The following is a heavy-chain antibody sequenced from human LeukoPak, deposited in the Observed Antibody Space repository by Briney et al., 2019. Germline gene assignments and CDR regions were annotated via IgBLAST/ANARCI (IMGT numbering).Heavy chain of an antibody. J-gene: IGHJ4*02. Sequence: GSLRLSCAASGFTFSKYGMSWIRQPPGKGLEWIGEINHFGSTNYNPSLKSRVTISIDTSKNQFSLKLSSVTAADTAVYYCARIRSRKWGFDYWGQGTLVTVSS. CDR3: ARIRSRKWGFDY. D-gene: IGHD1-26*01. CDR1: GFTFSKYG. V-gene: IGHV4-34*01. CDR2: INHFGST.